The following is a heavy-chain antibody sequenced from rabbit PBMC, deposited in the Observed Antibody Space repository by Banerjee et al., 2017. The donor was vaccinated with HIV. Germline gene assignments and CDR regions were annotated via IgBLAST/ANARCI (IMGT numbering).Heavy chain of an antibody. Sequence: QEQLEESGGDLVKPEGSLTLTCTASGFSFSNNYVMCWVRQAPGKGLEWIACINSISGSTWYASWVHGRFTITRNTSLNTVDLKMTSLTAADTATYFCARDAGGDGYSNDLWGQGTLVTVS. CDR1: GFSFSNNYV. CDR3: ARDAGGDGYSNDL. CDR2: INSISGST. D-gene: IGHD7-1*01. J-gene: IGHJ4*01. V-gene: IGHV1S43*01.